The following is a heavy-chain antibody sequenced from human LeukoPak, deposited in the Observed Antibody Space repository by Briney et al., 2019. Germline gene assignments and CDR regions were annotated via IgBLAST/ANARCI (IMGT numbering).Heavy chain of an antibody. Sequence: SETLSLTCTVSGGSISSSSYNWAWIRQPPGKGLEWIGSIYYSGSTYYNPSLKSRVTISVDTSKNRFSLKLSSVTAADTAVYYCARTPPYCSSTSCYDFDYWGQGTLVTVSS. CDR1: GGSISSSSYN. V-gene: IGHV4-39*01. J-gene: IGHJ4*02. CDR2: IYYSGST. D-gene: IGHD2-2*01. CDR3: ARTPPYCSSTSCYDFDY.